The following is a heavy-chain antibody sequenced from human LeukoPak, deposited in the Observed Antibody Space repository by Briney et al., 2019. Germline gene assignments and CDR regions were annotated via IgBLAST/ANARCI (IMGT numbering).Heavy chain of an antibody. Sequence: RASVKVSCKASGYTFTGYYMHWVRQAPGQGLEWMGWINPNSGGTNYAQNFQGRVTMTRDTPISTAYMELSRLRSDDTAVYYCARDVGEYCSSTNCYASHYWGQGTLVTVSS. V-gene: IGHV1-2*02. J-gene: IGHJ4*02. CDR2: INPNSGGT. CDR1: GYTFTGYY. D-gene: IGHD2-2*01. CDR3: ARDVGEYCSSTNCYASHY.